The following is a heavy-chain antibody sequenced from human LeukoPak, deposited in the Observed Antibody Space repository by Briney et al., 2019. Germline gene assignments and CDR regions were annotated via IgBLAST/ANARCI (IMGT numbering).Heavy chain of an antibody. V-gene: IGHV3-23*01. D-gene: IGHD6-13*01. Sequence: GGSQRLSCAASGFTLSSYAMSWVRQAPGKGLEWVSAISGSGGSIYYADSVKGRFTISRDNSKNTLYLQMNSLRAEDTAVYYCAKGSSPQGFQHWGQGTLVTVSS. CDR3: AKGSSPQGFQH. CDR2: ISGSGGSI. CDR1: GFTLSSYA. J-gene: IGHJ1*01.